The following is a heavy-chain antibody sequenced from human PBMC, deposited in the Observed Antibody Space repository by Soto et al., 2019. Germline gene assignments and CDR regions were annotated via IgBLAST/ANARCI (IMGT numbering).Heavy chain of an antibody. CDR1: GYTFTGYY. CDR3: GRGVGVAAASNLYYFDY. CDR2: INPNSGGT. D-gene: IGHD6-19*01. V-gene: IGHV1-2*07. Sequence: VKVSCKASGYTFTGYYIHWVRQVPVQGLEWMGFINPNSGGTNYAHKFQGRVTMTRDMSVSAAHMELHSLRSDDTAIYFCGRGVGVAAASNLYYFDYWGQGTLVTVSS. J-gene: IGHJ4*02.